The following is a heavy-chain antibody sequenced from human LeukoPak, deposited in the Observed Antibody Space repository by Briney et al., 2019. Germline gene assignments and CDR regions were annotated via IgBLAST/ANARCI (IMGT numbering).Heavy chain of an antibody. D-gene: IGHD4-17*01. J-gene: IGHJ4*02. CDR3: ARDPEDYGDYVYFDY. CDR2: ISYDGSSK. V-gene: IGHV3-30*03. Sequence: GGSLRLSCVVSGFTFSNNAMHWVRQAPGKGLEWVAVISYDGSSKYYADSVKGRFTISRDNSKNTLYLQMNSLRAEDTAVYYCARDPEDYGDYVYFDYWGQGTLVTVSS. CDR1: GFTFSNNA.